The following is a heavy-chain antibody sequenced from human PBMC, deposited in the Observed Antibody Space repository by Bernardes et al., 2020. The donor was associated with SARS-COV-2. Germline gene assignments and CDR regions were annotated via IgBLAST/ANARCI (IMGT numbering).Heavy chain of an antibody. J-gene: IGHJ6*02. V-gene: IGHV3-21*01. CDR1: GFTFSSYE. CDR3: ARDSDYDTSGPLYYYGLDV. D-gene: IGHD3-22*01. Sequence: GSLRLSCAASGFTFSSYEMNWVRQAPGKGLEWVSSISRSSSYIYYADSVKGRFTISRDNAKSSLYLQMNSLRAEDTAVYYCARDSDYDTSGPLYYYGLDVWGQGTTVTVSS. CDR2: ISRSSSYI.